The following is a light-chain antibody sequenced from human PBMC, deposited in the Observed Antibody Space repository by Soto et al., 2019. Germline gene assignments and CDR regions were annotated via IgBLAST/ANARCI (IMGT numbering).Light chain of an antibody. CDR3: QQLNTFPVT. J-gene: IGKJ5*01. CDR2: ASS. V-gene: IGKV1-9*01. CDR1: QGISSY. Sequence: DIQLTQSPSFLSASIGDRVTITCRASQGISSYLAWYQQTPGRAPKLLIYASSTLQSGVPSRFSGSGSGTEFTLTISSLQPYDFATYYCQQLNTFPVTFGQGTRLDI.